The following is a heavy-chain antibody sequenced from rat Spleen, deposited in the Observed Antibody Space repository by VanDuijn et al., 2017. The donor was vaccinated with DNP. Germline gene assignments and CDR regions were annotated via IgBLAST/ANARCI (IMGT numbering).Heavy chain of an antibody. D-gene: IGHD4-3*01. J-gene: IGHJ2*01. CDR2: IGSAAYAP. CDR3: VRWNSGHFDY. V-gene: IGHV5-22*01. Sequence: EVQLVESGGGLVQPGRSLKLSCAASGFSFSYYYMAWVRQAPAKGLEWVAYIGSAAYAPYYGDSVRGRFTISRDNAKSTLYLQMHSLRSEDMATYYCVRWNSGHFDYWGQGVMVTVSS. CDR1: GFSFSYYY.